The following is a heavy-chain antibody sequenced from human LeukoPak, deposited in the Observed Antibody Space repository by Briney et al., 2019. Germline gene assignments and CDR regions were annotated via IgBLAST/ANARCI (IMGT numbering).Heavy chain of an antibody. J-gene: IGHJ4*02. D-gene: IGHD3-22*01. CDR3: ARDDSSGYSDFDY. CDR1: GYSISSGYY. Sequence: SETLSLTCTVSGYSISSGYYWGWIRPPPGKGLEWIGSIYHSGSTYYNPSLKSRVTISVDTSKNQFSLKLSSVTAAGTAVYYCARDDSSGYSDFDYWGQGTLVTVSS. CDR2: IYHSGST. V-gene: IGHV4-38-2*02.